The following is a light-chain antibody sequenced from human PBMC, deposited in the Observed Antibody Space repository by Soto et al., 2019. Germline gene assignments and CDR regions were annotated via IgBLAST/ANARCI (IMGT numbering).Light chain of an antibody. CDR3: QQRSNWL. J-gene: IGKJ4*01. Sequence: ETVMTQSPATLSVSPGERATLSCRASQSIGNYLAWFQQKPGQSPRLLIYGASTRATGVPVRFSGAGSGTEFTLTISSLQSEDFAVYYCQQRSNWLFGGGTKVEIK. CDR1: QSIGNY. V-gene: IGKV3-15*01. CDR2: GAS.